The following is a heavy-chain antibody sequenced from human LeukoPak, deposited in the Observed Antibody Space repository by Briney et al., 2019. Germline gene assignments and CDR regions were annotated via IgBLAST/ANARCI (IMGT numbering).Heavy chain of an antibody. CDR1: GFTFSSYA. D-gene: IGHD3-22*01. Sequence: PGGSLRLSCGASGFTFSSYAMSWVRQAPGKGLEWVGRIKSKTDGGTTDYAAPVKGRFTISRDDSKNTLYLQMNSLKTEDTAVYYCTTDLADYYDSSGYSPGYFDYWGQGTLVTVSS. V-gene: IGHV3-15*01. CDR2: IKSKTDGGTT. J-gene: IGHJ4*02. CDR3: TTDLADYYDSSGYSPGYFDY.